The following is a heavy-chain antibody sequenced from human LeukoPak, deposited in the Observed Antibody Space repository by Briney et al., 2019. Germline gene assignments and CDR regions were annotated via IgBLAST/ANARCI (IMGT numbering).Heavy chain of an antibody. CDR1: GFTFSSYS. CDR3: ARGRLLWFGESKDYYYYMDV. V-gene: IGHV3-48*01. D-gene: IGHD3-10*01. Sequence: GGSLRLSCAASGFTFSSYSMNWVRQAPGKGLEWVSYISSSSSTIYYADSVKGRFTISRDNAKNSLYLQMNSLRAEDTAVYYCARGRLLWFGESKDYYYYMDVWGKGTTVTISS. J-gene: IGHJ6*03. CDR2: ISSSSSTI.